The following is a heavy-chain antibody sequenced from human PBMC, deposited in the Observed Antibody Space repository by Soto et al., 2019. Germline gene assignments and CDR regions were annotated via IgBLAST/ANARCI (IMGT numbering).Heavy chain of an antibody. Sequence: EVQLVESGGGLVQPGGSLRLSCAASGFTFSIYWMHWVCQAPGKGLVWVSRMNMDGSRTSYADFAKGRFTISRDDVKSTVYLQLSNLRAGDTAVYYCVRGDIIRYDGHGYLGRHWGQGTLVSVSS. J-gene: IGHJ4*02. CDR3: VRGDIIRYDGHGYLGRH. CDR2: MNMDGSRT. CDR1: GFTFSIYW. D-gene: IGHD3-22*01. V-gene: IGHV3-74*01.